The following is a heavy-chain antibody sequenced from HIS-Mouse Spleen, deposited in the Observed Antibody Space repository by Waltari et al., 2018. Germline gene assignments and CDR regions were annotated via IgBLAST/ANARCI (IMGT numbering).Heavy chain of an antibody. CDR2: ISYDGSNK. Sequence: VQLVESGGGVVQPGRSLRLSCAASGFPFSSYGMHWGRQDPGKGLVWVAVISYDGSNKYYADSVKGRFTISRDNSKNTLYLQMNSLRAEDTAVYYCAKDRGSQFDYWGQGTLVTVSS. D-gene: IGHD1-26*01. V-gene: IGHV3-30*18. CDR1: GFPFSSYG. CDR3: AKDRGSQFDY. J-gene: IGHJ4*02.